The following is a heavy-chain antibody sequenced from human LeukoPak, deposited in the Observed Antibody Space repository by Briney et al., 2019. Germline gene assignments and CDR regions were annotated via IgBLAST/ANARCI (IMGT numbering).Heavy chain of an antibody. Sequence: GSLRLSCSASGFTFSSYAVHRVRQAPGKGLEHVSSISNNGGSTFYTDSVKGRFTISRDNSKNTVYLQMNSLRPEDTAVYYCVKGGPYSTGWYVFDYWGQGTLVTVSS. CDR3: VKGGPYSTGWYVFDY. J-gene: IGHJ4*02. CDR2: ISNNGGST. CDR1: GFTFSSYA. V-gene: IGHV3-64D*09. D-gene: IGHD6-19*01.